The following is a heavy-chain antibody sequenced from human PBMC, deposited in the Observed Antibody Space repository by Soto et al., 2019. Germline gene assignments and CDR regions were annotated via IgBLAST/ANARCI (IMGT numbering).Heavy chain of an antibody. Sequence: QVQLVESGGGVAQPGRSLRLSCAASGFTFSSYAMHWVRQAPGKGLEWVAVISYDGSNKYYADSVKGRFTISRDNSKNTLYLQMNSLRAEDTAVYYCARAGGLTGDYWGQGTLVTVSS. D-gene: IGHD1-1*01. CDR3: ARAGGLTGDY. CDR2: ISYDGSNK. V-gene: IGHV3-30-3*01. CDR1: GFTFSSYA. J-gene: IGHJ4*02.